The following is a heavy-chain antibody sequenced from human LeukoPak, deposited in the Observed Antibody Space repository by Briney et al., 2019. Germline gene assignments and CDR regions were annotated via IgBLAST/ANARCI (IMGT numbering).Heavy chain of an antibody. J-gene: IGHJ3*02. Sequence: PSETLSLTCTVSGGSISSGGYYWSWIRQHPGKGLEWIGYIYYSGSTYYNPSLKSRVTISVDTSKNQFSLKLSSVTAADTAVYYCARRPVRDAFDIWGQGTMVTVSS. CDR1: GGSISSGGYY. CDR2: IYYSGST. CDR3: ARRPVRDAFDI. V-gene: IGHV4-31*03.